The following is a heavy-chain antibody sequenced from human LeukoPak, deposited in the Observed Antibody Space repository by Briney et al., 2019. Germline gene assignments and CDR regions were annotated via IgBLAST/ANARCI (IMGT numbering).Heavy chain of an antibody. CDR1: GYTFTDYY. J-gene: IGHJ5*01. CDR3: ARGSDWFDS. CDR2: INPNSGGT. V-gene: IGHV1-2*02. Sequence: GASVKVSCKTSGYTFTDYYMHWVRQAPGQGLEWMGWINPNSGGTNYAQKFQGRVTMTRDTSISTAYMEMSRLISDDTAVYYCARGSDWFDSWGQGTLVTVSS.